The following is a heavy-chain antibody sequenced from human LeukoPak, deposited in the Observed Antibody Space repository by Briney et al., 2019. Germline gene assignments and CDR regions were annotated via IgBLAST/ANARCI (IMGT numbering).Heavy chain of an antibody. Sequence: EASVTVSCTASGYTFTIYYMHWVRQAPGQGLEWMGIINPSGGSTSYAQKFQGRVTMTRDTSTSTVYMELSSLRSEDTAVYYCAKTIAVAGDPPDYWGQGTLVTVSS. CDR1: GYTFTIYY. CDR2: INPSGGST. CDR3: AKTIAVAGDPPDY. D-gene: IGHD6-19*01. V-gene: IGHV1-46*01. J-gene: IGHJ4*02.